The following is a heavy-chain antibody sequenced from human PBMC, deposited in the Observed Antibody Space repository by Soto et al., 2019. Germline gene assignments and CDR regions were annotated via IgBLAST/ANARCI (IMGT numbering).Heavy chain of an antibody. V-gene: IGHV1-46*01. J-gene: IGHJ6*02. CDR3: ARDKDLAGHSYYYYGMDV. CDR1: GYTFTSYY. Sequence: QVQLVQSGAEVKKPGASVKVSCKASGYTFTSYYMHWVRQAPRQGLEWMGIINPSGGSTSYAQKLQGRVTMTRDTSTSTVYMELSSLRSEDTAVYYCARDKDLAGHSYYYYGMDVWGQGTTVTVSS. D-gene: IGHD6-19*01. CDR2: INPSGGST.